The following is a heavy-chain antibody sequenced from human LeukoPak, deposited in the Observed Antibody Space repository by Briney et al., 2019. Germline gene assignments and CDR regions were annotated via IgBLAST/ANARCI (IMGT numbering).Heavy chain of an antibody. D-gene: IGHD6-6*01. CDR3: ARDLSSSSPYYYYYMDV. Sequence: PGGSPRLSCAASGFTFSSYWMSWVRQAPGKGLEWVANIKQDGSEKYYVDSVKGRFTISRDNAKNSLYLQMNSLRAEDTAVYYCARDLSSSSPYYYYYMDVWGKGTTVTVSS. J-gene: IGHJ6*03. CDR1: GFTFSSYW. V-gene: IGHV3-7*01. CDR2: IKQDGSEK.